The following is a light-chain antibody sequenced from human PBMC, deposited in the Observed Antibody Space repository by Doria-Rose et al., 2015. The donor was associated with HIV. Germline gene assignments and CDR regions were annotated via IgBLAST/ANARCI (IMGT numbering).Light chain of an antibody. CDR3: HQYNNWPT. CDR1: QSVSAD. V-gene: IGKV3-15*01. J-gene: IGKJ5*01. Sequence: EIVLTQSPETLSVSPGESATLSCRASQSVSADLAWYQHKPGQAPRLPIWGASTTATGIPARFSGSGSGTEFTLTISSLQSEDFAIYFCHQYNNWPTFGQGKRLDIK. CDR2: GAS.